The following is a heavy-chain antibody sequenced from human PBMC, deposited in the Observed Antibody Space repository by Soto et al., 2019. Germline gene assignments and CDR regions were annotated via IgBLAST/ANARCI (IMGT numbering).Heavy chain of an antibody. D-gene: IGHD2-2*01. V-gene: IGHV3-21*01. CDR2: ISSSSSYI. J-gene: IGHJ4*02. CDR3: ASERYCSSTSCPIDY. Sequence: XESLRLSFAASGFTFSSYSMNWVRQAPGKGLEWVSSISSSSSYIYYADSVKGRFTISRDNAKNSLYLQMNSLRAEDTAVYYCASERYCSSTSCPIDYWGQGTLVTVSS. CDR1: GFTFSSYS.